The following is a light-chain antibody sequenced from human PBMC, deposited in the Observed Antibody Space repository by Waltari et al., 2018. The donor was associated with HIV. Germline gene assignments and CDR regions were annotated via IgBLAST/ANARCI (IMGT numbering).Light chain of an antibody. CDR3: SSYAGSDNPYV. CDR1: SSDLINYNY. CDR2: EVT. Sequence: QSALTQPTSASGSPGQSVTISCTGTSSDLINYNYVSWYQQYPGKAPKFIIFEVTKRPSGVPDRFSGSKSGDTASLTVSGLQAEDEADYYCSSYAGSDNPYVFGSGTKVTVL. V-gene: IGLV2-8*01. J-gene: IGLJ1*01.